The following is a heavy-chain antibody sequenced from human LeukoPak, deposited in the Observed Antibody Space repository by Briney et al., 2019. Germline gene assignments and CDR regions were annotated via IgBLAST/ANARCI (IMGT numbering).Heavy chain of an antibody. V-gene: IGHV3-53*01. CDR2: IYNGGST. D-gene: IGHD6-13*01. CDR3: ARDEIAAAGSGDYYYYYMDV. CDR1: GFTVSSNY. Sequence: PGGSLRLSCAASGFTVSSNYMSWVRQAPGKGLEWVSVIYNGGSTYYADSVKGRFTISRDNSKNTLYLQMNSLRAEDTAVYYCARDEIAAAGSGDYYYYYMDVWGKGTTVTVSS. J-gene: IGHJ6*03.